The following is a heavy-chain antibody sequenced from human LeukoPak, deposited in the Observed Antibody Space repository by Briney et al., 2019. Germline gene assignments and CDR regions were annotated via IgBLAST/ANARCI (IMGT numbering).Heavy chain of an antibody. J-gene: IGHJ3*02. CDR2: INQDGSEK. CDR1: GFTFDDYW. Sequence: GGSLRLSCGASGFTFDDYWMSWVRQAPGQGLEWVANINQDGSEKYYLDSAKGRFTISRDNARNSLYLQVNSLRAEDTAVYYCARLIAYPGAFDIWGQGTMVTVSS. CDR3: ARLIAYPGAFDI. V-gene: IGHV3-7*01.